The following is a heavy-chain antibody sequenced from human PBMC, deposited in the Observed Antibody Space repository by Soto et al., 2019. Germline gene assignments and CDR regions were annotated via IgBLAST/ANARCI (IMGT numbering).Heavy chain of an antibody. D-gene: IGHD6-6*01. J-gene: IGHJ4*02. V-gene: IGHV1-2*02. Sequence: GASVKVSCKTSGYTFTGYYLNWVRQAPGRGLEWVGWINPKTGDTNNAQKFQGRVTMTTDTSISTGYMELSGLKPDDTAVYYCVTGDHLVRWGQGTRVTVSS. CDR3: VTGDHLVR. CDR2: INPKTGDT. CDR1: GYTFTGYY.